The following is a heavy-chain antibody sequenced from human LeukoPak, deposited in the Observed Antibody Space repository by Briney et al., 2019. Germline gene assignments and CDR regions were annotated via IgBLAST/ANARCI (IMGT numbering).Heavy chain of an antibody. V-gene: IGHV1-2*02. CDR1: GYTFTGYY. CDR2: INPNSGGT. CDR3: ARGLLLSXYYYYYMDV. J-gene: IGHJ6*03. D-gene: IGHD2-2*01. Sequence: ASVKVSCKASGYTFTGYYMHWVRQAPGQGLEWMGWINPNSGGTNYAQKFQGRVTMTRDTSISTAYMELSRLRSDDRAVYYCARGLLLSXYYYYYMDVWGKGTTVTVSS.